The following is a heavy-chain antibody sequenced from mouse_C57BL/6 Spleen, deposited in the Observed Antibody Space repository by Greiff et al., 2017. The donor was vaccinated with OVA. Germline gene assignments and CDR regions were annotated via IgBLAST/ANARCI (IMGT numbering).Heavy chain of an antibody. CDR1: GFTFSDYG. Sequence: EVQLVESGGGLVKPGGSLKLSCAASGFTFSDYGMHWVRQAPEKGLEWVAYISSGSSTIYYADTVKGRFTISRDNAKNTLFLQMTSLRSEDTAMYYCASRGSHYAMDYWGQGTSVTVSS. CDR3: ASRGSHYAMDY. J-gene: IGHJ4*01. CDR2: ISSGSSTI. V-gene: IGHV5-17*01. D-gene: IGHD6-1*01.